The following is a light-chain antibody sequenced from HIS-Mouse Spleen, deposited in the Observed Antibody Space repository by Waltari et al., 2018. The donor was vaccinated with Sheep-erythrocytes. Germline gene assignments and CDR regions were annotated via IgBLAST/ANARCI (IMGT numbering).Light chain of an antibody. J-gene: IGLJ1*01. CDR2: DVS. Sequence: QSALTQPRSVSGSPGQSVTISCTGTSSDVGGYNYVSWYQQHPGNAPKLMIYDVSKRPAVFPDRFSGSKSGNPASLTISGLQAEDEADYYCCSYAGSYNHVFATGTKVTVL. V-gene: IGLV2-11*01. CDR3: CSYAGSYNHV. CDR1: SSDVGGYNY.